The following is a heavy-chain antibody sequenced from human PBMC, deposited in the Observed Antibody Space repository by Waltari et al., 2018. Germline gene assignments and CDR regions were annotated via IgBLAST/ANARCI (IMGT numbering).Heavy chain of an antibody. CDR1: GVSITSNRHY. D-gene: IGHD5-12*01. Sequence: QLQLQESGPRLVRPSETLSLICRVSGVSITSNRHYWAWIRQSPGQGLEWIGTVSYSGTTYISPSLKSRVSVSRDTFKNQVSLILGSVTAADMAVYYCATYIGASVGTAAFDVWGQGTMVTVSS. CDR2: VSYSGTT. V-gene: IGHV4-39*01. J-gene: IGHJ3*01. CDR3: ATYIGASVGTAAFDV.